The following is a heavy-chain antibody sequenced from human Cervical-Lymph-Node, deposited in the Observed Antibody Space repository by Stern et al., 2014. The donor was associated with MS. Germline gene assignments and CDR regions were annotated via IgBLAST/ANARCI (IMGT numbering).Heavy chain of an antibody. J-gene: IGHJ5*01. D-gene: IGHD1-26*01. Sequence: QVQLQESGPGLVKPSETVSLTCTVSGGSMSSKYWNWIRQPPGKGLEWIGYIYSYGSTNYNPSLKSRVIISLDTSTNQFSLSLTSVTAADTAVYYCARVTGRGTRQNWFDSWGQGTLVTVSS. CDR3: ARVTGRGTRQNWFDS. V-gene: IGHV4-59*01. CDR2: IYSYGST. CDR1: GGSMSSKY.